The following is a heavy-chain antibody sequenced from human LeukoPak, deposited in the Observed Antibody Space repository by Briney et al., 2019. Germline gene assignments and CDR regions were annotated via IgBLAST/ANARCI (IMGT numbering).Heavy chain of an antibody. CDR2: IIPIFGTA. CDR1: GGTFSSYA. D-gene: IGHD5-12*01. Sequence: GSSVKVSCKASGGTFSSYAISWVRQAPGQGLEWMGGIIPIFGTANYAQKFQGRVTITADESTSTAYMELSGLRSEDTAVYYCARRVLRRGYSGYGGLDYWGQGTLVAVSS. CDR3: ARRVLRRGYSGYGGLDY. J-gene: IGHJ4*02. V-gene: IGHV1-69*01.